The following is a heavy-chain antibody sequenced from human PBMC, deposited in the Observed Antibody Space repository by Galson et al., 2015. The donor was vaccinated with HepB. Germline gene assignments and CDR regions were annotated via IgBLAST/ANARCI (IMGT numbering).Heavy chain of an antibody. D-gene: IGHD2-2*01. CDR1: GYTFTSYG. CDR2: ISAYNGNT. Sequence: SVKVSCKASGYTFTSYGISWVRQAPGQGLEWMGWISAYNGNTNYAQKLQGRVTMTTDTSTSTAYMELSSLRSEDTAVYYCARGTRIVVVPAAMRRMIAYYFDYWGQGTLVTVSS. CDR3: ARGTRIVVVPAAMRRMIAYYFDY. V-gene: IGHV1-18*01. J-gene: IGHJ4*02.